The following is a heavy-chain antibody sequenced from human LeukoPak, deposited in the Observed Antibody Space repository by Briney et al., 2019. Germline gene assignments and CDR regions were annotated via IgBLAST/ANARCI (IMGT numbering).Heavy chain of an antibody. Sequence: SVKVSCKASGGTFSSYAISWVRQAPGQGLEWMGRIIPIFGTANYAQKLQGRDTITTDEYTSTAYMELSSLRSEDTAVYYCAAGFYDSSGYYFYWGQGTLVTVSS. V-gene: IGHV1-69*05. D-gene: IGHD3-22*01. CDR1: GGTFSSYA. CDR3: AAGFYDSSGYYFY. J-gene: IGHJ4*02. CDR2: IIPIFGTA.